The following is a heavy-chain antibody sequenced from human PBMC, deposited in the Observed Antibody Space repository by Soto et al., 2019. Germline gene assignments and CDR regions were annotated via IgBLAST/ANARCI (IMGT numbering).Heavy chain of an antibody. J-gene: IGHJ4*02. CDR3: ARGFSYASLGF. D-gene: IGHD5-18*01. Sequence: GGSLRLSCAASGFIFSTYTMNWVRQVPGKGLEWVSGISQNERDTYYADSVKGRFTISRDNSKNSVFLQMNSLRDDDTAVYYCARGFSYASLGFWGQGTLVTVSS. CDR2: ISQNERDT. V-gene: IGHV3-23*05. CDR1: GFIFSTYT.